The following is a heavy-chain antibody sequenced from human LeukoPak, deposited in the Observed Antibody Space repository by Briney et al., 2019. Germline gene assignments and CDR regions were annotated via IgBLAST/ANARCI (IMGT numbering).Heavy chain of an antibody. J-gene: IGHJ6*02. CDR2: ISSSSTTI. CDR1: GFTFSSYG. V-gene: IGHV3-48*04. D-gene: IGHD2-2*01. Sequence: GGSLRLSCAASGFTFSSYGMAWVRQAPGKGLEWVSYISSSSTTICYADSVKGRFTISRDNAKNSLYLQTNSLRAEDTAVYYCARDLKVSSTSRYYYYGMDVWGQGTTVTVSS. CDR3: ARDLKVSSTSRYYYYGMDV.